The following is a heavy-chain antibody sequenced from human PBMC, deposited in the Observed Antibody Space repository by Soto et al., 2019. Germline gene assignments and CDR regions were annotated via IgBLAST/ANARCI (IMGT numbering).Heavy chain of an antibody. CDR1: GGTFSSYA. V-gene: IGHV1-69*13. CDR2: IIPIFGTA. Sequence: GASVRVSCKASGGTFSSYAISWVRQAPGQGLEWMGGIIPIFGTANYAQKFQGRVTITADESTSTAYMELSSLRSEDTAVYYCARDCIAAGGYYYGMDVWGQGTTVTVSS. J-gene: IGHJ6*02. D-gene: IGHD6-13*01. CDR3: ARDCIAAGGYYYGMDV.